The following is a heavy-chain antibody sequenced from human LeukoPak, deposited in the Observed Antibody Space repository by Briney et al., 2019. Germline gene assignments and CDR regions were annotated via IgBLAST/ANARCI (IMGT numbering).Heavy chain of an antibody. CDR3: ARLDCISDTCYNY. V-gene: IGHV4-59*08. CDR1: GDSISTDH. D-gene: IGHD2-21*01. CDR2: INYSGNS. J-gene: IGHJ4*02. Sequence: SETLSLTCIVSGDSISTDHWSWIRQSPRKGLEWIGYINYSGNSEYNPSLKSRVTISVDRSKNQVSLKMRSVTAADTAVYYCARLDCISDTCYNYWALGALVTVSS.